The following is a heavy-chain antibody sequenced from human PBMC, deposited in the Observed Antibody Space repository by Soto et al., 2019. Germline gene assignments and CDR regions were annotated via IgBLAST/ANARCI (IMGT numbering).Heavy chain of an antibody. J-gene: IGHJ6*02. D-gene: IGHD2-2*01. CDR1: GGFVNSDTHS. CDR2: IYSGGST. CDR3: ARFVRSCSATICSTRADV. V-gene: IGHV4-61*01. Sequence: PSETLSLTCTVSGGFVNSDTHSWSWIRQTPGKRLEWIGFIYSGGSTKNPSLRSRVTMSVDTSKNQFSLKLRSVIVADTAVYHCARFVRSCSATICSTRADVWGQGITVTVSS.